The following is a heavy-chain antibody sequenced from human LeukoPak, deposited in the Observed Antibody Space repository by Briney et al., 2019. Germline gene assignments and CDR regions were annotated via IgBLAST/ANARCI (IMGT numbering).Heavy chain of an antibody. Sequence: PGGSLRLSCAASGFTFSSYAMSWVRQAPGKGLEWVSXISGSGGSTYYADSVKGRFTISRDNSKNTLYLQMNSLRAEDTAVYYCAKELVGYYDSSGCFDYWGQGTLVTVSS. CDR1: GFTFSSYA. CDR3: AKELVGYYDSSGCFDY. J-gene: IGHJ4*02. CDR2: ISGSGGST. V-gene: IGHV3-23*01. D-gene: IGHD3-22*01.